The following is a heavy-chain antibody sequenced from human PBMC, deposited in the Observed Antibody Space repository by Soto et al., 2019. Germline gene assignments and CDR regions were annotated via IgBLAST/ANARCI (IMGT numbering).Heavy chain of an antibody. J-gene: IGHJ6*03. Sequence: PSETLSLTCAVYGGSFSGYYWSWIRQPPGKGLEWIGEINHSGSINYNPSLKSRVTISVDTSKNQFSLKLSSVTAADTAVYYCASLGYCSGGSCYSKDYYYYMDVWGKGTTVTVSS. V-gene: IGHV4-34*01. CDR2: INHSGSI. CDR1: GGSFSGYY. CDR3: ASLGYCSGGSCYSKDYYYYMDV. D-gene: IGHD2-15*01.